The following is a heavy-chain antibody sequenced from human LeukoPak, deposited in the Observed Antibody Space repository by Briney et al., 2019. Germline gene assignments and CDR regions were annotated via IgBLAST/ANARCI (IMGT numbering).Heavy chain of an antibody. D-gene: IGHD6-6*01. J-gene: IGHJ4*02. CDR1: GDSISSYY. Sequence: SETLCLTCTVSGDSISSYYWSWIRQPPGKGLEWIGYIYTSGGTNFIPSLKGRVTISIDTSKNQFSLKLSSVTAADSAVYYCARLTRLSTSPDRYYLDYWGQGTLVTVSS. V-gene: IGHV4-4*09. CDR2: IYTSGGT. CDR3: ARLTRLSTSPDRYYLDY.